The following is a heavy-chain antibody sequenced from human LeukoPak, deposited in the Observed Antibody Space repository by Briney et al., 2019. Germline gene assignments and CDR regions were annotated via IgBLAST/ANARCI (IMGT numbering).Heavy chain of an antibody. V-gene: IGHV1-2*02. D-gene: IGHD1-26*01. CDR3: ARDSRVGATSFDY. J-gene: IGHJ4*02. Sequence: DASVKVSCKASRYTFTGYYMHWVRQAPGQGLEWMGWINPNSGSTNYAQKFQGRVTMTRDTSLSTAYMELSRLRSDDTVVYYCARDSRVGATSFDYWGRGTLVTVSS. CDR2: INPNSGST. CDR1: RYTFTGYY.